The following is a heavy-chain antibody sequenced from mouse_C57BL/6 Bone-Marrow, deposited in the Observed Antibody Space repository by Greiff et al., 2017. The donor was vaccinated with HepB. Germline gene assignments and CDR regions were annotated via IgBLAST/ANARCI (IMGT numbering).Heavy chain of an antibody. CDR1: GFTFSDFY. Sequence: EVQGVESGGGLVQSGRSLRLSCATSGFTFSDFYMEWVRQAPGKGLEWIAASRNKANDYTTEYSASVKGRFIVSRDTSQSILYLQMNALRAEDTAIYYCARDDYEPFAYWGQGTLVTVSA. CDR2: SRNKANDYTT. V-gene: IGHV7-1*01. D-gene: IGHD2-4*01. J-gene: IGHJ3*01. CDR3: ARDDYEPFAY.